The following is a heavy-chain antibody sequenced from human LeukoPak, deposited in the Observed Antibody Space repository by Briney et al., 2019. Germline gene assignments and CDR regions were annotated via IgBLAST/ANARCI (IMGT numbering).Heavy chain of an antibody. CDR3: AKDGAYDWNDKSDY. CDR2: IKRDGKEK. V-gene: IGHV3-7*01. J-gene: IGHJ4*02. D-gene: IGHD1-20*01. CDR1: GFTFSSYW. Sequence: TGGSLRLSCAASGFTFSSYWMSWVRQAPGKGLEWVANIKRDGKEKHYVDSVKGRFTISRDNARNSLYLQMSSLRAEDTAVYYCAKDGAYDWNDKSDYWGQGTLVTVSS.